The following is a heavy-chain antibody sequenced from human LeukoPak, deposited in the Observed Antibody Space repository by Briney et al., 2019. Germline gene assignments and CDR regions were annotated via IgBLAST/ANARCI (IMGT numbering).Heavy chain of an antibody. J-gene: IGHJ4*02. D-gene: IGHD5-18*01. Sequence: PGGSLRLSCAASGFTFSIYWMHWVRQAPGKGLVWVSRINSDASSTTYADSVKGRFTISRDTARNTLYLQMNSLRAEDTAVYYCARVGYSYGSYYFDYWGQGTLVTASS. CDR1: GFTFSIYW. CDR2: INSDASST. V-gene: IGHV3-74*01. CDR3: ARVGYSYGSYYFDY.